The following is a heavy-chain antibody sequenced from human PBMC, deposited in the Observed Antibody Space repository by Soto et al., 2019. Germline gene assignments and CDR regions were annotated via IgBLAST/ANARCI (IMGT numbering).Heavy chain of an antibody. J-gene: IGHJ6*02. Sequence: EVQLLESGGGLVQPGGSLRLSCAASGFTFSSCAMGWVRQAPGKGLEWVSDIIDSGASTYYADSVKGRFTISRDNSKSTLYLQMNSLRAEDTALYYCAKGRSYYYYYGVDVWGQVPTVTVSS. CDR1: GFTFSSCA. V-gene: IGHV3-23*01. CDR2: IIDSGAST. CDR3: AKGRSYYYYYGVDV.